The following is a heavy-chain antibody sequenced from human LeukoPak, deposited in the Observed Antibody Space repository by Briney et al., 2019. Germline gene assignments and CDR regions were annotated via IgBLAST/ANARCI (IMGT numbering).Heavy chain of an antibody. CDR1: GGSISSSNW. Sequence: PSDTLSLTCAVSGGSISSSNWWSWVRQPPGKGLEWIGEIYHSGSTNYNPSLKSRVTISGDKSKNQFSLKLSSVTAADTVVYYCARRYYYVSGSPLRYWGQGTLVTVSS. J-gene: IGHJ4*02. V-gene: IGHV4-4*02. CDR3: ARRYYYVSGSPLRY. CDR2: IYHSGST. D-gene: IGHD3-10*01.